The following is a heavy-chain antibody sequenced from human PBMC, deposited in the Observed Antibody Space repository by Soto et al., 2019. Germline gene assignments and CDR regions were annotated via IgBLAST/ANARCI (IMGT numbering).Heavy chain of an antibody. Sequence: GGSLRLSCAASGFTFSSYAMSWVRQAPGKALEWVSAIGGSGGSTYYADSVKGRFTISRDNSKNTLYLQMNSLRAEDTAVYYCAKGRFGDYLYFDYWGRGTLVTVSS. CDR3: AKGRFGDYLYFDY. V-gene: IGHV3-23*01. CDR1: GFTFSSYA. CDR2: IGGSGGST. J-gene: IGHJ4*02. D-gene: IGHD4-17*01.